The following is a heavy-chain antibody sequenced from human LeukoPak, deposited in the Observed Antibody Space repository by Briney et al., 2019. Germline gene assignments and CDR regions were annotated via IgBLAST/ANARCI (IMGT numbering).Heavy chain of an antibody. J-gene: IGHJ6*03. CDR1: GYSFTSYW. CDR3: ARLHSGSYYDYYYYMDV. V-gene: IGHV5-51*01. CDR2: IYPGDSNT. Sequence: GESLKISCKGSGYSFTSYWIGWVRQMPGKGLEWMGNIYPGDSNTRYSPSFQGQVTISADKSISTAYLQWSSLKASDTAMYYCARLHSGSYYDYYYYMDVWGKGTTVTVSS. D-gene: IGHD1-26*01.